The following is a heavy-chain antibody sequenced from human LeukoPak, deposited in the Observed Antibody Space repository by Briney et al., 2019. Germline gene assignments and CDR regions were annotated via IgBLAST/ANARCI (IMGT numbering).Heavy chain of an antibody. J-gene: IGHJ3*02. CDR1: GSTFSSYG. CDR3: ARDSSGYYAFDI. D-gene: IGHD3-22*01. V-gene: IGHV3-30*03. CDR2: ISYDGSNK. Sequence: PGGSLRLSCAASGSTFSSYGMHWVRQAPGKGLEWVAVISYDGSNKYYADSVKGRFTISRDNSKNTLYLQMNSLRAEDTAVYYCARDSSGYYAFDIWGQGTMVTVSS.